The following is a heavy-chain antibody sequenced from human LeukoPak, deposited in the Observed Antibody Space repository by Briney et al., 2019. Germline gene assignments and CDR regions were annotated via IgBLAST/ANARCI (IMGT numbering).Heavy chain of an antibody. CDR3: ARASRYYYDSSGYYFEY. J-gene: IGHJ4*02. Sequence: PGGSLRLSCAASGFTFSNYNMNWVRQAPGKGLEWVSYISLSSSSIYYADSVKGRFTISRDNAKNSLYLQMNSLRAEDTAVYYCARASRYYYDSSGYYFEYWGQGTLVTVSS. CDR1: GFTFSNYN. D-gene: IGHD3-22*01. CDR2: ISLSSSSI. V-gene: IGHV3-48*04.